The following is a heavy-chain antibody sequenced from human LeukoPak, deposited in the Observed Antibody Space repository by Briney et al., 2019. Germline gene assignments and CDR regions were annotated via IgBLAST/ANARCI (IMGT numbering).Heavy chain of an antibody. V-gene: IGHV4-4*07. Sequence: SETLSLTCTVSGGSIRSYYWSWIRQPAGKGLEWIGRIYTSGSTNYNPSLKSRVTMSVDTSKNQFSLKLSSVTAADTAVYYCATTYDFWRMNAFDIWGQGTMVTVSS. CDR1: GGSIRSYY. CDR3: ATTYDFWRMNAFDI. CDR2: IYTSGST. J-gene: IGHJ3*02. D-gene: IGHD3-3*01.